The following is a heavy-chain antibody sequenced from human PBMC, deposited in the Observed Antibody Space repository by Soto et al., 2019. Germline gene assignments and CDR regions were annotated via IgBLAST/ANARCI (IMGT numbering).Heavy chain of an antibody. CDR2: ISGSGGST. Sequence: DVQLLESGGGLVQPGGSLRLSCAASGFTFSSYAMSWVRQAPGKGLEWVSGISGSGGSTNYADSVKGRFTISRDNSKNTLYLQMNSLRAEDKAVYYCAKDPVAARVRDAFDVWGQGTMVTVSS. J-gene: IGHJ3*01. D-gene: IGHD2-15*01. CDR3: AKDPVAARVRDAFDV. V-gene: IGHV3-23*01. CDR1: GFTFSSYA.